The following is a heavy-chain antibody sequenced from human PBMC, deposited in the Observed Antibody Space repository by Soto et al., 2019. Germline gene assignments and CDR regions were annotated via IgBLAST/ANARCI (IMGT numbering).Heavy chain of an antibody. CDR3: ARDHIGYDR. D-gene: IGHD5-12*01. CDR1: GFTFSSYA. J-gene: IGHJ4*02. CDR2: ISSNGGST. Sequence: EVQLVESGGGLVQPGGSLRLSCAASGFTFSSYAMHWVRQAPGKGLEYVSAISSNGGSTYYANSVKGRFTISRDNSKNTLYLQMGSLRAEDMAVYYCARDHIGYDRWGQGTLVTVSS. V-gene: IGHV3-64*01.